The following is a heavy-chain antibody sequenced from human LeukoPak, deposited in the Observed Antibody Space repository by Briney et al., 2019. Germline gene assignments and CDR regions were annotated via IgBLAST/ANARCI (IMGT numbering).Heavy chain of an antibody. D-gene: IGHD5-18*01. CDR2: ISYSGDT. Sequence: SETLSLTCTVSGGSTSSYYWSWIRQPPGKGLEWIGYISYSGDTNYNPSLKSRVTISLDTSKNQFSLKLSSVTAADTAVYYCARHGYNYGPYYFDYWGRGTLVTVSS. V-gene: IGHV4-59*08. CDR1: GGSTSSYY. CDR3: ARHGYNYGPYYFDY. J-gene: IGHJ4*02.